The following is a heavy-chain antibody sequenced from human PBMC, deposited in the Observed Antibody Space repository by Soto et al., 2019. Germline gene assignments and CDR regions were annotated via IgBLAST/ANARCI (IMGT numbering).Heavy chain of an antibody. V-gene: IGHV3-30-3*01. CDR1: GFTFSSYA. CDR3: ARDVSGSGWYLDY. D-gene: IGHD6-19*01. Sequence: VGSLILCCAASGFTFSSYAMHWVLQAPGKGLEWVAVISYDGSNKYYADSVKGRFTISRDNSKNTLYLQMNSLRAEDTAVYYCARDVSGSGWYLDYWGKGTPVTVSS. CDR2: ISYDGSNK. J-gene: IGHJ4*02.